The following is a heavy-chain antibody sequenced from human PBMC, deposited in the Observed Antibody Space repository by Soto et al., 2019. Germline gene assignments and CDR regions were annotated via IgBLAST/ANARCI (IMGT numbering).Heavy chain of an antibody. CDR3: AMPPGFNDVVPAYFDY. J-gene: IGHJ4*02. Sequence: GGSLRLSCAGSGFTFSAYAMSWVRQASGKRLEWVSSISASAITTYNTDSVMGRFTISSDNSRNTVYLQMNSLRAEDTAVYFCAMPPGFNDVVPAYFDYWGGGTRVIVSS. CDR1: GFTFSAYA. V-gene: IGHV3-23*01. D-gene: IGHD2-15*01. CDR2: ISASAITT.